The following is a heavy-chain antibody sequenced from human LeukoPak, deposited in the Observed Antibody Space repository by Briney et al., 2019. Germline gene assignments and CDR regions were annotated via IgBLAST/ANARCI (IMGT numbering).Heavy chain of an antibody. V-gene: IGHV3-23*01. J-gene: IGHJ6*02. CDR2: ISGSGGST. D-gene: IGHD2-2*01. CDR1: GFTFSSCG. CDR3: AKEDCSSTSCYYYYYGMDV. Sequence: GGSLRLSCAASGFTFSSCGMTWVRQAPGKGLEWVSAISGSGGSTYYADSVKGRFTISRDNSKNTLYLQMNSLRAEDTAVYYCAKEDCSSTSCYYYYYGMDVWGQGTTVTVSS.